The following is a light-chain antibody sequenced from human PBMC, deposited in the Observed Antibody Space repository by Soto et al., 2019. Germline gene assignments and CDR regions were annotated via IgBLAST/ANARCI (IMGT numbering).Light chain of an antibody. Sequence: EIVMPESPATVSVSPGERATLSCRASQSVSSDLAWYQQKPGQAPRLLIYGASTRATGIPATFSGSGSGTEFTLTISSLQSEDFAVYYCQQYDNWPWTFGQGTKVDIK. CDR3: QQYDNWPWT. J-gene: IGKJ1*01. CDR2: GAS. CDR1: QSVSSD. V-gene: IGKV3D-15*01.